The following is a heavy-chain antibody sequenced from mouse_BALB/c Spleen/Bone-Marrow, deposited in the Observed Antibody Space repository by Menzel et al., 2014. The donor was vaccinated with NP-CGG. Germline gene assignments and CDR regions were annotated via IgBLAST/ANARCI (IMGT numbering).Heavy chain of an antibody. CDR2: INPSTGST. D-gene: IGHD2-12*01. CDR3: ATEWEIRSNTTPTKYSDY. CDR1: GYTFTNYW. V-gene: IGHV1-7*01. Sequence: VQLQQSGAELAKPGASVKMSCKASGYTFTNYWMHWVKQRPGQGLEWIGYINPSTGSTEYNQKFKDKATLTADKSSTTAYMQLNSLTSKDCAMYYCATEWEIRSNTTPTKYSDYWGEGTTLTVSS. J-gene: IGHJ2*01.